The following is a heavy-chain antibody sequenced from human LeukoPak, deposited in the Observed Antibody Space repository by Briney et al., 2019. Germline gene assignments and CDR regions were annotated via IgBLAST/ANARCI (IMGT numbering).Heavy chain of an antibody. CDR2: FHPGDSDT. V-gene: IGHV5-51*01. Sequence: GESLEISCKGSGYNFTTYWIVWVRQMPGKGLEWMGFFHPGDSDTRYSPSFQGQVSISADKSISTAYLRWSLKASDTAMYYCARDRSSGWYSWSPYYYYGMDVWGQGTSVTVSS. CDR3: ARDRSSGWYSWSPYYYYGMDV. J-gene: IGHJ6*02. CDR1: GYNFTTYW. D-gene: IGHD6-19*01.